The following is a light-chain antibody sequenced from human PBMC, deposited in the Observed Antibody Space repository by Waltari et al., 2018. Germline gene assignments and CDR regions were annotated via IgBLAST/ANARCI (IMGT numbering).Light chain of an antibody. V-gene: IGLV3-25*03. CDR3: QSVDVGGSSV. CDR1: ALPKQH. Sequence: SSELTQPPSVSVSPGKTATIHCSGDALPKQHVSWYKQRPGQAPLLVIYKDKERPSGIPERFSGSTSGTIVTLTIGGARAEDEADYYCQSVDVGGSSVFGGGTKLTVL. CDR2: KDK. J-gene: IGLJ3*02.